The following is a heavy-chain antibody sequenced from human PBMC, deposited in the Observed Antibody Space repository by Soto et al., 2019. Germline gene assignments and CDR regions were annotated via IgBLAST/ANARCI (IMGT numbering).Heavy chain of an antibody. CDR2: INPNSGGT. V-gene: IGHV1-2*04. D-gene: IGHD6-6*01. CDR1: GYTFTGYY. Sequence: ASVKVSCKASGYTFTGYYMHWVRQAPGQGLEWMGWINPNSGGTNYAQKFQGWVTMTRDTFISTAYMELSRLRSDDTAVYYCARGKAARPDYYYYGMDVWGQGTTVTVSS. J-gene: IGHJ6*02. CDR3: ARGKAARPDYYYYGMDV.